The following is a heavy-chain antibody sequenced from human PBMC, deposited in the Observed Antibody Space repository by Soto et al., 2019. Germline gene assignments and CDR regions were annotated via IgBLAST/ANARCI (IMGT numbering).Heavy chain of an antibody. CDR3: ARVRADYDFWSGYYAHYYYGMDV. D-gene: IGHD3-3*01. J-gene: IGHJ6*02. CDR2: IYHSGST. CDR1: GGSISSSNW. Sequence: SETLSLTCAVSGGSISSSNWWSWVRQPPGKGLEWIGEIYHSGSTNYNPSLKSRVTISVDKSKNQFSLKLSSVTAADTVVYYCARVRADYDFWSGYYAHYYYGMDVWGQGTTVTVSS. V-gene: IGHV4-4*02.